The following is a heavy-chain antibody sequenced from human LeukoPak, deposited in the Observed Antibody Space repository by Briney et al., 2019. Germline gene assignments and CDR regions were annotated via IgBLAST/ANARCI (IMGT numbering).Heavy chain of an antibody. Sequence: SETLSLTCAVSGYSISSGYYWGWIRQPPGKGLEWIGSIYHSGSTYYNPSLKSRVTISVDTPKNQFSLKLSSVTAADTAVYYCARLRDYYYMDVWGKGTTVTVSS. J-gene: IGHJ6*03. CDR1: GYSISSGYY. CDR2: IYHSGST. CDR3: ARLRDYYYMDV. V-gene: IGHV4-38-2*01.